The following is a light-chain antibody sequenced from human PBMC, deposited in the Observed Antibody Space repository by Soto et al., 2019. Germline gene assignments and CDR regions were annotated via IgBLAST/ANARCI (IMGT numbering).Light chain of an antibody. V-gene: IGKV3-20*01. CDR3: QQYGSSPRT. CDR2: GAS. J-gene: IGKJ1*01. CDR1: QSVASNN. Sequence: EIVLTQSPGTLSLSPGERATLSCRASQSVASNNLAWYQQIPGQSPRILIYGASSRATGIPDRFSGSGSGTDFTLTIGRLEPEDFAVYYCQQYGSSPRTFGQGTKVDIK.